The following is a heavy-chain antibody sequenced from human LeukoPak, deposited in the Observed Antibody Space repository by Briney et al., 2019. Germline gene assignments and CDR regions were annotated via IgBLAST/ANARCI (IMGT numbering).Heavy chain of an antibody. CDR1: GGSISSYY. D-gene: IGHD2-2*01. V-gene: IGHV4-59*01. CDR2: IYYSGST. CDR3: ARDQCSSTSCYGGYYYYGMDV. J-gene: IGHJ6*02. Sequence: SETLSLTCTVSGGSISSYYWSWIRQPPGKGLEWIGYIYYSGSTNYNPSLKSRATISVDTSKNQFSLKLSSVTAADTAVYYCARDQCSSTSCYGGYYYYGMDVWGQGTTVTVSS.